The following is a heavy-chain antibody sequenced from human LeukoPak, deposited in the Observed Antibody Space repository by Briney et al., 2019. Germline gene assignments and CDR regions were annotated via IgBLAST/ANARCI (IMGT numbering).Heavy chain of an antibody. V-gene: IGHV1-46*01. CDR3: ARDGFPRGYYDILTGYYMDV. D-gene: IGHD3-9*01. CDR1: GYTFTSYY. Sequence: GASVKVSCKASGYTFTSYYMHWVRQAPGQGLEWMGIINPSGGSTSYAQKFQGRVTMTRDMSTSTVYMELSRLRSDDTAVYYCARDGFPRGYYDILTGYYMDVWGKGTTVTISS. CDR2: INPSGGST. J-gene: IGHJ6*03.